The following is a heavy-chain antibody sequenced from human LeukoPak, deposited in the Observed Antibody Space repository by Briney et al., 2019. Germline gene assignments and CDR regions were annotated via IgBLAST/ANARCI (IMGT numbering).Heavy chain of an antibody. V-gene: IGHV1-24*01. D-gene: IGHD1-26*01. CDR3: ATDLGVGASEWDYYYGMDV. Sequence: ASVKVSCKVSGYTLTELSMHWVRQAPGKGLEWMGGFDPEDGETIYAQKFQGRVTMTEDTSTDTAYMELSSLRSEDTAVYYCATDLGVGASEWDYYYGMDVWGQGTTVTVSS. CDR1: GYTLTELS. J-gene: IGHJ6*02. CDR2: FDPEDGET.